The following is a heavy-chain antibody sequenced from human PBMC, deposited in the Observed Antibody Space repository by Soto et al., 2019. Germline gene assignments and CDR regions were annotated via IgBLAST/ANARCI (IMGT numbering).Heavy chain of an antibody. D-gene: IGHD1-26*01. J-gene: IGHJ4*02. V-gene: IGHV3-48*01. CDR1: GFTFSSYS. CDR3: ARVGWERLLDSFDY. Sequence: EVQLVESGGGLVQPGGSLRLSCAASGFTFSSYSMNWVRQAPGKGLEWVSYISSSSSSIYYADSVKGRFTISRDNAKNSLYLQMNSLRAEDTAVYYCARVGWERLLDSFDYWGQGSLVTVSS. CDR2: ISSSSSSI.